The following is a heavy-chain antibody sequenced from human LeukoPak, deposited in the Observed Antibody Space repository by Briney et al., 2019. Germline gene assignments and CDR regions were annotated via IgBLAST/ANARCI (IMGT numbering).Heavy chain of an antibody. Sequence: KPSETLSLTCTVSGGSISSYYWSWIRQPPGKGLEWIGYIYYSGSTNYNPSLKSRVTISVDTSKNQFSLKLSSVTAADTAVYYCARAKRLLYNWFDPWGQGTLVTVSS. V-gene: IGHV4-59*01. CDR3: ARAKRLLYNWFDP. CDR2: IYYSGST. D-gene: IGHD2-21*02. CDR1: GGSISSYY. J-gene: IGHJ5*02.